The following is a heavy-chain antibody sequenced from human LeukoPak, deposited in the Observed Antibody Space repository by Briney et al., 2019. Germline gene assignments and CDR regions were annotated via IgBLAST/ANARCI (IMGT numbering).Heavy chain of an antibody. CDR3: ARVGRSSVYYYDSSGKYYFDY. J-gene: IGHJ4*02. CDR1: GGSFSGYY. V-gene: IGHV4-34*01. D-gene: IGHD3-22*01. Sequence: NPSETLSLTCAVYGGSFSGYYWSWIRQPPGKGLEWSGEINHSGSTNYNPSLKSRVTISVDTSKNQFSLKLSSVTAADTAVYYCARVGRSSVYYYDSSGKYYFDYWGQGTLVTVSS. CDR2: INHSGST.